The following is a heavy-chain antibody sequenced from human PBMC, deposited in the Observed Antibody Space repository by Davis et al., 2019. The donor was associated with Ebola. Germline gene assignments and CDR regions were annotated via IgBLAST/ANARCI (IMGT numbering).Heavy chain of an antibody. Sequence: PGGSLRLSCAASGFTFSSYDMNWVRQAPGKGLEWVSSVSSASYYIYYADSLKGRFTISRDNSKNALYLQIDRLSVEDTGLYYCARHASGDFWFFGLWGRGTLVTVSS. CDR3: ARHASGDFWFFGL. D-gene: IGHD2-21*02. J-gene: IGHJ2*01. CDR2: VSSASYYI. CDR1: GFTFSSYD. V-gene: IGHV3-21*04.